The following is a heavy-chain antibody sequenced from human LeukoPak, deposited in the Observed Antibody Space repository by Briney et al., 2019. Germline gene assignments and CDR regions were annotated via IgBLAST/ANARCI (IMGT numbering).Heavy chain of an antibody. CDR2: INHSGST. D-gene: IGHD3-3*01. V-gene: IGHV4-34*01. CDR1: GGSFSGYY. CDR3: ARGRLDYDFWSGYYTGNRIYFDY. J-gene: IGHJ4*02. Sequence: SETLPLTCAVYGGSFSGYYWSWIRQPPGKGLEWIGEINHSGSTNYNPSLKSRVTISVDTSKNQFSLKLSSVTAADTAVYYCARGRLDYDFWSGYYTGNRIYFDYWGQGTLVTVSS.